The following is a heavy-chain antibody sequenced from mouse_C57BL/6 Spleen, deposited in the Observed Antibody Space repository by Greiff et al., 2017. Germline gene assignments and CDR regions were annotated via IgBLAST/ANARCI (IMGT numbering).Heavy chain of an antibody. D-gene: IGHD1-1*01. CDR3: ARRGYYGSSYRYYAMDY. CDR1: GFTFSDYG. CDR2: ISSGSSTI. J-gene: IGHJ4*01. Sequence: EVHLVESGGGLVKPGGSLKLSCAASGFTFSDYGMHWVRQAPEKGLEWVAYISSGSSTIYYADTVKGRFTISRDTAKNTLVLQMTSLRSEDTAMYYCARRGYYGSSYRYYAMDYWGQGTSGTVSS. V-gene: IGHV5-17*01.